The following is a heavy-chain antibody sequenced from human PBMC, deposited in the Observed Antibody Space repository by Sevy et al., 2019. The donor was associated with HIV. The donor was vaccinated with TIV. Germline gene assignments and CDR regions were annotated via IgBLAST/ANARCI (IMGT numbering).Heavy chain of an antibody. CDR1: GFTFGDYC. CDR3: TRWKAAQSIFDY. J-gene: IGHJ4*02. Sequence: GGSLRLSCTASGFTFGDYCMSWVRQAPGKGLEWVAFLKSDVYGGTVDHAASVRGRFVISRDDSKTIDYLQMNDLKTEDTDVYYCTRWKAAQSIFDYWGQGALVTVSS. CDR2: LKSDVYGGTV. D-gene: IGHD6-13*01. V-gene: IGHV3-49*04.